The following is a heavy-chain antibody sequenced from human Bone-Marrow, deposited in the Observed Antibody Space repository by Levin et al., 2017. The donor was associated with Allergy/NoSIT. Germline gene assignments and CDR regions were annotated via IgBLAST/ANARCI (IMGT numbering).Heavy chain of an antibody. CDR3: ARDRGGSGLGFDP. CDR2: VYSSGST. V-gene: IGHV4-4*07. CDR1: GGSISGYY. D-gene: IGHD6-25*01. J-gene: IGHJ5*02. Sequence: PSETLSLTCTVSGGSISGYYWSWIRQPAGKGLEWIGRVYSSGSTNYNPSLKSRITVSVDTSKNQFSLKMISVTAADTAVYYCARDRGGSGLGFDPWGQGTLVTVSS.